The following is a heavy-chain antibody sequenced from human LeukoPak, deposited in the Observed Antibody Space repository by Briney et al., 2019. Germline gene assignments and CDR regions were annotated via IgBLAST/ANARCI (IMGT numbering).Heavy chain of an antibody. CDR3: ARDGGYSGYDLEYYYYYYMDV. V-gene: IGHV1-2*02. J-gene: IGHJ6*03. CDR2: INPNSGGT. Sequence: ASVKASCKASGYTFTGYYMHWVRQAPGQGLEWMGWINPNSGGTNYAQKFQGRVTMTRDTSISTAYMELSRLRSDDTAVYYCARDGGYSGYDLEYYYYYYMDVWGKGTTVTISS. D-gene: IGHD5-12*01. CDR1: GYTFTGYY.